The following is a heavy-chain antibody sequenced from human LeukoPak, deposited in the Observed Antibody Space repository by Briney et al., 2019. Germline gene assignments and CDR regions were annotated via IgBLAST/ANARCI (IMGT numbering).Heavy chain of an antibody. CDR3: ARSIAALTGY. CDR2: ISYDGSNK. CDR1: GFTFNSYG. Sequence: GGSLRLSCVASGFTFNSYGMHWVRQAPGKGLEWVAVISYDGSNKYYADSVKGRFTISRDNSKNTLYLQMNSLRAEDTAVYYCARSIAALTGYWGQGTLVTVSS. J-gene: IGHJ4*02. D-gene: IGHD6-6*01. V-gene: IGHV3-33*05.